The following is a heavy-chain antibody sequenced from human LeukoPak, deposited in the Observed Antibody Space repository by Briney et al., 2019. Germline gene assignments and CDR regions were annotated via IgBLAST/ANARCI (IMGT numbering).Heavy chain of an antibody. CDR1: GYTFTSYG. Sequence: ASVKVSCKASGYTFTSYGISWVRQAPGQGLEWMGWISAYNGNTNYAQKLQGRVTMATDRSTSTAYMELSSLRSEDTAVYYCAVGATDYYDSSGYPDYWGQGTLVTVSS. CDR2: ISAYNGNT. J-gene: IGHJ4*02. CDR3: AVGATDYYDSSGYPDY. D-gene: IGHD3-22*01. V-gene: IGHV1-18*01.